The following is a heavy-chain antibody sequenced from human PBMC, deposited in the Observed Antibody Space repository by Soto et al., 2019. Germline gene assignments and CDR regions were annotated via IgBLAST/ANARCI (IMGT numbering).Heavy chain of an antibody. CDR2: ISAYHGNT. CDR1: GYPFTSYG. J-gene: IGHJ5*02. D-gene: IGHD3-10*01. CDR3: ARNTYYGSGSSEFWFDP. V-gene: IGHV1-18*01. Sequence: QVQLVQSGAEVKKPGASVKVSCKASGYPFTSYGISWVRQAPGQGLEWMGWISAYHGNTNYAQKLQGRVTMSTDPSTSTAYMELRSLSSDDTSVYYCARNTYYGSGSSEFWFDPWGQGTLVTVSS.